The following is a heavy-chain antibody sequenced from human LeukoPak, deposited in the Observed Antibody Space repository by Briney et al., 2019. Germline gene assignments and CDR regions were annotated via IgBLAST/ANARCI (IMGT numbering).Heavy chain of an antibody. Sequence: ASVKVSCKASGYTFTSYGISWVRQAPGQGLEWMGWISAYNGNTNYAQKLQGRVTMTTDTSTSTAYMELNSLRAEDTAVYYCARGGSPVDTAIEVAYYWGQGTLVTVSS. D-gene: IGHD5-18*01. CDR3: ARGGSPVDTAIEVAYY. CDR2: ISAYNGNT. V-gene: IGHV1-18*01. J-gene: IGHJ4*02. CDR1: GYTFTSYG.